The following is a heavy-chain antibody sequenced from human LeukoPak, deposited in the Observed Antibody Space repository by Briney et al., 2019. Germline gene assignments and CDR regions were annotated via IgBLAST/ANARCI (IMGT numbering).Heavy chain of an antibody. V-gene: IGHV4-34*01. CDR2: INHSGST. D-gene: IGHD3-22*01. J-gene: IGHJ4*02. CDR3: ARDRNCYDSSGYYQSFDY. CDR1: GGSFSGYY. Sequence: SETLSLTCAVYGGSFSGYYWSWIRQPPGKGLEWIGEINHSGSTNYNPSLKGRVTISVDTSKNQFSLKLSSVTAADTAVYYCARDRNCYDSSGYYQSFDYWGQGTLVTVSS.